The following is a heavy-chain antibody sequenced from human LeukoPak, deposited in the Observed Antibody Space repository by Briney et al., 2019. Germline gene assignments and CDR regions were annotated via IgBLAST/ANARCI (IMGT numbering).Heavy chain of an antibody. J-gene: IGHJ4*02. V-gene: IGHV3-43*01. D-gene: IGHD5-24*01. CDR2: ISWDGGST. CDR3: AKAPGGEMAIDY. Sequence: GGSLRLSCAAPGFTFDDYTMYWVRQAPGKGLEWVSLISWDGGSTYYADSVKGRFTISRDNSKNSLYLQMNSLRTEDTALYYCAKAPGGEMAIDYWGQGTLVTVSS. CDR1: GFTFDDYT.